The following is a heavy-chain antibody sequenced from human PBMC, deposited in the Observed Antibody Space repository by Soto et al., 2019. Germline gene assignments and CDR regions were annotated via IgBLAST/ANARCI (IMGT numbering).Heavy chain of an antibody. CDR2: IYYTGSS. Sequence: SQTMSLTCTPSGSSITSATCYRRWVRQPPGKGPEGIGNIYYTGSSYSHPSLKSRVTLSVDTSRNQFSLKLSSVTAADTAVYYCARRWGYAFDIWGQGTMVTVS. J-gene: IGHJ3*02. D-gene: IGHD1-26*01. CDR3: ARRWGYAFDI. CDR1: GSSITSATCY. V-gene: IGHV4-39*01.